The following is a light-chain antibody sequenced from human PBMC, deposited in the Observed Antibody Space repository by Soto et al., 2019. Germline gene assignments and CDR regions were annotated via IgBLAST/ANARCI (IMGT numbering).Light chain of an antibody. J-gene: IGKJ1*01. CDR3: QQYNDDPWT. CDR2: AAS. V-gene: IGKV1-27*01. CDR1: QGMSSY. Sequence: DIQMTQSPSSLSASIGDRVTITCRASQGMSSYLAWYQQKPGKVHKLLIHAASTWQSGGPSRFSGSGSGTYFTRTISSVHPEDVATYYCQQYNDDPWTFGPGIKVEIK.